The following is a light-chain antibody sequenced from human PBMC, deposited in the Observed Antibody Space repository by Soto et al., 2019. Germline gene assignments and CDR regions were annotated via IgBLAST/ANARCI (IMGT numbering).Light chain of an antibody. CDR2: GAS. CDR3: QQHGTSPIT. V-gene: IGKV3-20*01. CDR1: QSVTSSY. Sequence: GLTQTPGALPLYTGERATLSCRASQSVTSSYLAWHQQKPGQTPRLLVYGASSRATGIPDRFSGSGSGTDFTLTISRLEPEDFAVYYCQQHGTSPITFGQGTRLAIK. J-gene: IGKJ5*01.